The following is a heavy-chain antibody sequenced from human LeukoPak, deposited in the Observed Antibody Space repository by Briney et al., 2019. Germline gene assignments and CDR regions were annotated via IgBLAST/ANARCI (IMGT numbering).Heavy chain of an antibody. V-gene: IGHV1-2*02. Sequence: GASVKVSCKASGYTFTGYYMHWVRQAPGQGLEWMGWINPNSGGTNYAQKFQGRVTMTRDTSISTAYMELSRLRSDDTAVYYCAREMSGYYRGRPFIDYWGQGTLVTASS. CDR1: GYTFTGYY. D-gene: IGHD3-3*01. J-gene: IGHJ4*02. CDR3: AREMSGYYRGRPFIDY. CDR2: INPNSGGT.